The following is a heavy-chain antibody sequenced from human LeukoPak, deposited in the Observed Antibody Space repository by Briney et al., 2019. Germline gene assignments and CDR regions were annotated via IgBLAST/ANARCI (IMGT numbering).Heavy chain of an antibody. V-gene: IGHV1-2*02. Sequence: ASVKVSCKASGYTFTGYYMHWVRQAPEQGLEWMGWINPNSGGTNYAQKFQGRVTMTRDTSISTAYMELSRLRSDDTAVYYCARDGSGSYYFDYWGQGTLVTVSS. CDR3: ARDGSGSYYFDY. J-gene: IGHJ4*02. CDR1: GYTFTGYY. CDR2: INPNSGGT. D-gene: IGHD3-10*01.